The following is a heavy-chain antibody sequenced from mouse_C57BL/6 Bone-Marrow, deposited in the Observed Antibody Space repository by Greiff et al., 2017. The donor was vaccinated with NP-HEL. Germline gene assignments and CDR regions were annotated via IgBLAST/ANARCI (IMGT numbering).Heavy chain of an antibody. V-gene: IGHV1-15*01. CDR2: IDPETGCT. CDR1: GYTFTDYE. Sequence: QVQLQQSGAELVRPGASVTLSCKASGYTFTDYEMHWVKQTPVHGLEWIGAIDPETGCTAYNQKFKGKAILTADKSSSTAYMELSSLTSEDSAVYYCTRRDGYFDYWGQGTAITVSA. J-gene: IGHJ2*01. CDR3: TRRDGYFDY. D-gene: IGHD2-3*01.